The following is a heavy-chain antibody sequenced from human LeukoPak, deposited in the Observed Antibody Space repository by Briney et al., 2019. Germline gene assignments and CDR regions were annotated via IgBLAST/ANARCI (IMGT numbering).Heavy chain of an antibody. CDR1: GGSISSSIYY. CDR2: VYYSGIT. CDR3: ARLAVVAATPWWFDP. Sequence: SETLSLTCTVSGGSISSSIYYWGWIRQPPEKGLEWIGSVYYSGITYYNPSLKSRVTISVDTSKNQFSLKLSSVTAADTAVYYCARLAVVAATPWWFDPWGQGTLVTVSS. J-gene: IGHJ5*02. V-gene: IGHV4-39*01. D-gene: IGHD2-15*01.